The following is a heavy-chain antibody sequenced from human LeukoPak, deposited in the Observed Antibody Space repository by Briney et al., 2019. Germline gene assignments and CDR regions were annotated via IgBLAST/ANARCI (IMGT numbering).Heavy chain of an antibody. CDR3: ARVRKYCTNGVCSRYYFDY. CDR1: GFTFSSYS. V-gene: IGHV3-21*01. Sequence: GGSLRLSCAASGFTFSSYSMNWVRQAPGKGLEWVPSISSSSSYIYYADSVKGRFTISRDNAKNSLYLQMNSLRAEDTAVYYCARVRKYCTNGVCSRYYFDYWGQGTLVTVSS. D-gene: IGHD2-8*01. CDR2: ISSSSSYI. J-gene: IGHJ4*02.